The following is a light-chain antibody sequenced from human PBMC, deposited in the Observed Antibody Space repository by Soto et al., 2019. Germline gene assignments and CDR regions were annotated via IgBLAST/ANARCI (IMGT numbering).Light chain of an antibody. CDR1: SSDVGGYDY. CDR2: DVS. Sequence: QSVLTQPPSASGSPGQSVTISCTGTSSDVGGYDYVSWYQQHPGKAPKLIIYDVSNRPSGVSNRFSGSKSGNTASLTISGLQAEDEADYYCSSYTSSTTLYVFGTGTKLTVL. V-gene: IGLV2-14*01. CDR3: SSYTSSTTLYV. J-gene: IGLJ1*01.